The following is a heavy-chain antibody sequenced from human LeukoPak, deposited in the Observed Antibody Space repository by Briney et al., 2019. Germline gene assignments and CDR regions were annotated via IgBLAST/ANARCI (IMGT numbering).Heavy chain of an antibody. CDR1: GFTFSSYA. V-gene: IGHV3-23*01. Sequence: PGGSLRLSCAASGFTFSSYAMSWVRQAPGKGLEWVSAISGSGGSTYYADSVKGRFTISRDNSKNTLYLQMNSLRAEDTAVYYCVSTGVSRGYYYDSSGPSLWGQGTLVTVSS. CDR3: VSTGVSRGYYYDSSGPSL. D-gene: IGHD3-22*01. CDR2: ISGSGGST. J-gene: IGHJ4*02.